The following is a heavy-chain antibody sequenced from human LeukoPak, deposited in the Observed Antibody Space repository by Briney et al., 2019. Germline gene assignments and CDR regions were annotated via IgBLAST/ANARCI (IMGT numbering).Heavy chain of an antibody. V-gene: IGHV3-21*01. CDR2: ISSRSSYI. Sequence: GGSLRLSCAASGFAFSSYSMNWVRQAPGKGLEWVSSISSRSSYIYYADSVKGRFTISRDNAKNSLYLQMNSLRAEDTAVYYCSRDEYCGSGSYYNYYYYMDVWGKGTTVTVSS. J-gene: IGHJ6*03. D-gene: IGHD3-10*01. CDR3: SRDEYCGSGSYYNYYYYMDV. CDR1: GFAFSSYS.